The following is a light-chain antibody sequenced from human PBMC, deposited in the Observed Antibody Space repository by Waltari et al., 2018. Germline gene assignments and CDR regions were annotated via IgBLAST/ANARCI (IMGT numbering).Light chain of an antibody. CDR1: NSNVGSYNL. CDR2: EGN. Sequence: QSALTQPASVSGSPGQSITISCPGFNSNVGSYNLVSWYQKHPGKAPKLLIYEGNRRPSGVSNRFSGSKSDNTASLTLYGLQAEDEADYYCCSNVGSSVFFGGGTKLTVL. J-gene: IGLJ2*01. V-gene: IGLV2-23*03. CDR3: CSNVGSSVF.